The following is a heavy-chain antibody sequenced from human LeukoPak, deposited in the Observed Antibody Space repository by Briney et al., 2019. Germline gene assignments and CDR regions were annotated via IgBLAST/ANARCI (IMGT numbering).Heavy chain of an antibody. Sequence: SETLSLTCAVYGGSFSGYYWSWIRQPPGKGLEWIGEINHSGSTNYNPSLKSRVTISVDTSKNQFSLKLSSVTAADTAVYYCAGSTGPFDYWGQGTLVTVSS. CDR1: GGSFSGYY. CDR2: INHSGST. V-gene: IGHV4-34*01. J-gene: IGHJ4*02. CDR3: AGSTGPFDY. D-gene: IGHD4-17*01.